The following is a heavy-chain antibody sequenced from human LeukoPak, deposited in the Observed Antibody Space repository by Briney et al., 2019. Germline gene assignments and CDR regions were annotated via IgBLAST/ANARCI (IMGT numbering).Heavy chain of an antibody. CDR3: VREGNELLSKNFDY. J-gene: IGHJ4*02. D-gene: IGHD2-21*02. Sequence: ASVKVSCKASGFTFTGYYIHWVRQAPGQGLEWMGYINPHSGRTNSPQKFQGRVTMTTDTSISAAYMELSSLISDDTAMYYCVREGNELLSKNFDYWGQGTLVTVSS. CDR2: INPHSGRT. CDR1: GFTFTGYY. V-gene: IGHV1-2*02.